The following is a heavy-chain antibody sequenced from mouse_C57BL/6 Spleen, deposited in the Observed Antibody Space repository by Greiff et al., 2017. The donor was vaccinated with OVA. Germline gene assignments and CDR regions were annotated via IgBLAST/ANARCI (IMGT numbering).Heavy chain of an antibody. V-gene: IGHV1-26*01. CDR1: GYTFTDYY. CDR2: INPNNGGT. CDR3: ARRPGEFAY. D-gene: IGHD4-1*01. J-gene: IGHJ3*01. Sequence: EVQLQQSGPELVKPGASVKISCKASGYTFTDYYMNWVKQSHGKSLEWIGDINPNNGGTSYNQKFKGKATLTVDKSSSTAYMELRSLTSEDSAVYYCARRPGEFAYWGQGTLVTVSA.